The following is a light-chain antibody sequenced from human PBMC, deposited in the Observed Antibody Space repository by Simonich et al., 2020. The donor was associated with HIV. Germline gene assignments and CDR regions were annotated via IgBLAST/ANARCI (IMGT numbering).Light chain of an antibody. CDR2: EEI. Sequence: SYELTQPPSVSVSPGQTARITCSGDALPKEYAYWYQQKSGQAPVLVIYEEIKLPPGIPGRFSGSSSGTMATLTISGAQVEDEADYYCYSTDSSGNHWVFGGGTKLTVL. CDR1: ALPKEY. V-gene: IGLV3-10*01. J-gene: IGLJ3*02. CDR3: YSTDSSGNHWV.